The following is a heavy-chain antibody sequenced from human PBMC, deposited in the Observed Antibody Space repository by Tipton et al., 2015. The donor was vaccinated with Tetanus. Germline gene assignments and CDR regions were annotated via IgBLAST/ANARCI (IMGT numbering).Heavy chain of an antibody. CDR2: ISCDGSST. J-gene: IGHJ4*02. D-gene: IGHD6-19*01. CDR3: AKDFSGCDPPAYCFDY. Sequence: SLRLSCAASGFTFGDYSMHWVRQAPGKGLEWVSLISCDGSSTYYADSVKGRFTISRDNSKNSLYLQMNSLRTEDTALDYCAKDFSGCDPPAYCFDYWGQVSLLAVSS. V-gene: IGHV3-43*01. CDR1: GFTFGDYS.